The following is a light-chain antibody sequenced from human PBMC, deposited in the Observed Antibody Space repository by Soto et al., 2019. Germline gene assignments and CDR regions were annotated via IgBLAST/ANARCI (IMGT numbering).Light chain of an antibody. CDR3: SSYTASTSYV. Sequence: QSALTQPASVSGSPGQSITISCTGTSSDIGTYTFVSWYQQHPGKAPKLMIFDVSNRPSGVSNRFSGSKSGNTASLTISGLQAEDEADYYCSSYTASTSYVFGGGTKLTVL. V-gene: IGLV2-14*03. CDR2: DVS. CDR1: SSDIGTYTF. J-gene: IGLJ1*01.